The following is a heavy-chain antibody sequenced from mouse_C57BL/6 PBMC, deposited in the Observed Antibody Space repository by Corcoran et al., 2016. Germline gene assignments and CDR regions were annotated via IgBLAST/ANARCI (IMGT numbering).Heavy chain of an antibody. CDR3: ARGYYGSSYYAMDY. Sequence: QIQLVQSGPELKKPGETVKISCKASGYTLTTYGMSWVKQAPGKGLKWMGWINTYSGVPTYADDFKGRFAFSLETSASTAYLQINNLKNEDTATYFCARGYYGSSYYAMDYWGQGTSVTVSS. J-gene: IGHJ4*01. CDR2: INTYSGVP. V-gene: IGHV9-3*01. CDR1: GYTLTTYG. D-gene: IGHD1-1*01.